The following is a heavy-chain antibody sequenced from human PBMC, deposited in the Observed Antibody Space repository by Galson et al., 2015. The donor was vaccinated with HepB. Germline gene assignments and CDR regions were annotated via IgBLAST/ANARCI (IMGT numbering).Heavy chain of an antibody. J-gene: IGHJ6*02. V-gene: IGHV3-23*01. CDR3: GKDPVRASYRPYGMDV. CDR1: GFTFSSYA. CDR2: ISGRGGIT. D-gene: IGHD5-18*01. Sequence: SLRLSCAASGFTFSSYAMSWVRQAPGKGLEWVSSISGRGGITSYTDSVKGRFTISRANSKKMVYLHMKSLRAEDTALYYCGKDPVRASYRPYGMDVWGQGTTVTVSS.